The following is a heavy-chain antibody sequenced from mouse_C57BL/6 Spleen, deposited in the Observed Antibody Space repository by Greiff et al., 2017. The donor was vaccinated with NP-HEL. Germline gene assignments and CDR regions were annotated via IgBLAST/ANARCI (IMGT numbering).Heavy chain of an antibody. Sequence: QVQLQQPGAELVKPGASVKMSCKASGYTFTSYWITWVKQRPGQGLEWIGDIYPGSGSTNYNEKFKSKATLTVDTSSSTAYMQLSSLTSEDSAVYYCARRGYDPLYAMDYWGQGTSVTVSS. CDR3: ARRGYDPLYAMDY. D-gene: IGHD2-3*01. CDR1: GYTFTSYW. CDR2: IYPGSGST. V-gene: IGHV1-55*01. J-gene: IGHJ4*01.